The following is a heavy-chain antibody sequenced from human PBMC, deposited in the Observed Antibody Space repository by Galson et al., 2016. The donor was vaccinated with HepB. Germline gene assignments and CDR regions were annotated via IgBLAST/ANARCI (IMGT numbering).Heavy chain of an antibody. CDR1: GYTFTSYD. CDR3: ARPGRRIAVGGNYGMDV. CDR2: MNPNSGNT. Sequence: SVKVSCKASGYTFTSYDINWVRQATGQGLEWMGWMNPNSGNTGYAQKFQGRVTMSRNTSISTAYMELSSLRSEDTAVYYCARPGRRIAVGGNYGMDVWGQGTTVTGSS. J-gene: IGHJ6*02. V-gene: IGHV1-8*01. D-gene: IGHD6-19*01.